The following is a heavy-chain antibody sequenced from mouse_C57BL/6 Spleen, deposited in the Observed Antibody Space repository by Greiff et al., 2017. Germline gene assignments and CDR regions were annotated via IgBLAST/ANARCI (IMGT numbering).Heavy chain of an antibody. Sequence: EVQVVESGEGLVKPGGSLKLSCAASGFTFSSYAMSWVRQTPEKRLEWVAYISSGGDYIYYADTVKGRFTISRDNARNTLYLQMSSLKSEDTAMYYCTREGLGGAMDYWGQGTSVTVSS. D-gene: IGHD4-1*01. CDR3: TREGLGGAMDY. CDR1: GFTFSSYA. J-gene: IGHJ4*01. V-gene: IGHV5-9-1*02. CDR2: ISSGGDYI.